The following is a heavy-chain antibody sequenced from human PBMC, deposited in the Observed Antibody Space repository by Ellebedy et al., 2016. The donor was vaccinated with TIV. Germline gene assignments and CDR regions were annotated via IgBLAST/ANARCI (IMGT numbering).Heavy chain of an antibody. Sequence: AASVKVSCKASGFTFTSYYIHWVRQAPGQGLEWMGRVNPGGGGTKFAPNFQGRLTMTRDTSTSEVYMEVRSLRSDDTAVYYCAREGASAGADYFDYWGQGTLVIVSS. V-gene: IGHV1-46*01. D-gene: IGHD1-26*01. CDR2: VNPGGGGT. J-gene: IGHJ4*02. CDR1: GFTFTSYY. CDR3: AREGASAGADYFDY.